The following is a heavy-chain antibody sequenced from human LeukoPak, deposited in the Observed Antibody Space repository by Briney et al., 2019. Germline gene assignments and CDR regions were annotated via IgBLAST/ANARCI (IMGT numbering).Heavy chain of an antibody. CDR1: GYTFTSYG. Sequence: ASVKVSCKASGYTFTSYGISWVRQAPGQGLEWMGWISAYNGNTNYAQKPQGRVTMTTDTSTSTAYMELRSLRSDDTAVYYCARDRSDWLLLGDFDYWGQGTLVTVSS. CDR2: ISAYNGNT. V-gene: IGHV1-18*01. J-gene: IGHJ4*02. D-gene: IGHD3-9*01. CDR3: ARDRSDWLLLGDFDY.